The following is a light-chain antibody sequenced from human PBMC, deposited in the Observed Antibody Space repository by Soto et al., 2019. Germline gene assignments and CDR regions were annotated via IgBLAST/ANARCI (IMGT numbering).Light chain of an antibody. CDR1: SGHSNYA. CDR2: LNSDGSH. CDR3: QTWGTGIVV. J-gene: IGLJ2*01. Sequence: QLVLTQSPSASASLGASVKLTCTLSSGHSNYAIAWHQQQPEKGPRYLMNLNSDGSHNKGDGIPDRFSGSSSGAERYLTISSLQSEDEADYYCQTWGTGIVVFGGGTKVTVL. V-gene: IGLV4-69*01.